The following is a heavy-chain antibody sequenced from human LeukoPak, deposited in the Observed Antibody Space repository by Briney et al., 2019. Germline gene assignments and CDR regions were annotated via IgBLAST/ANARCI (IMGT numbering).Heavy chain of an antibody. Sequence: GGSLRLSCSASGFTVSSNYMSWVRQAPGKGLEWVSVIYSSGATYYADSVKGRFTISRDNSKNTVFLQMNSLRAEDTAVYHCARDALGRGSSYLTGDQWGQGTLVTVSA. CDR2: IYSSGAT. CDR3: ARDALGRGSSYLTGDQ. CDR1: GFTVSSNY. D-gene: IGHD5-18*01. J-gene: IGHJ4*02. V-gene: IGHV3-66*01.